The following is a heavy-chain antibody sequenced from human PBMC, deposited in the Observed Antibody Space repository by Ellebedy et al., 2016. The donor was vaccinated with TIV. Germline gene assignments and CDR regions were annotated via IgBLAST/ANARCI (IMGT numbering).Heavy chain of an antibody. Sequence: SETLSLXXAVSGDSVSRGSDYWSWIRQPPGKGLEWIGYIYESGNTKYNPSLESRVTMSVDTSKNQFSLKLSSVTAADTAVYYCARDWVDTSMVTLFDYWGQGTLVTVSS. CDR2: IYESGNT. D-gene: IGHD5-18*01. J-gene: IGHJ4*02. CDR3: ARDWVDTSMVTLFDY. V-gene: IGHV4-61*01. CDR1: GDSVSRGSDY.